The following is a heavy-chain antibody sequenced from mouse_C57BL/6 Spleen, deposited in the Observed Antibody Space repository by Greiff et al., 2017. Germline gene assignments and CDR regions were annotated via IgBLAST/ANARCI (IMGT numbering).Heavy chain of an antibody. CDR2: INPGSGGT. Sequence: VQLQQSGAELVRPGTSVKVSCKASGYAFTNYLIEWVKQRPGQGLEWIGVINPGSGGTNYNEKFKGKATLTADKSSSTAYMQLSSLTSEDSAVYFCARGGITTVVANYFDYWGQGTTLTVSS. J-gene: IGHJ2*01. V-gene: IGHV1-54*01. CDR1: GYAFTNYL. CDR3: ARGGITTVVANYFDY. D-gene: IGHD1-1*01.